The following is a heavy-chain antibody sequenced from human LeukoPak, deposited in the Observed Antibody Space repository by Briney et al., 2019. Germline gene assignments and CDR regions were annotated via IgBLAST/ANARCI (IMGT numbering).Heavy chain of an antibody. CDR3: AKDVGLLATIPEGFDY. D-gene: IGHD5-12*01. CDR1: GFTFSSYA. Sequence: HTGGSLRLSCAASGFTFSSYAMSWVRQAPGKGLEWVSAISGRGGSTYYADSVKGRFTISRDNSKNTLYLQMNSLRAEDTAVYYCAKDVGLLATIPEGFDYWGQGTLVTVSS. J-gene: IGHJ4*02. V-gene: IGHV3-23*01. CDR2: ISGRGGST.